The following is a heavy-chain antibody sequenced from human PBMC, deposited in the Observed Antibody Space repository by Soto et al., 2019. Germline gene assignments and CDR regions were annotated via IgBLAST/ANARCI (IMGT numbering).Heavy chain of an antibody. J-gene: IGHJ6*02. Sequence: QVQLVQSGAEVKKPGSSVKVSCKASGGTFSTDSISWVRQAPGQGLEWMGGIIPMFGTANNAQKFQGRDTITADESTSTAYMELSSLRSEDTAVYFCARAIDGYYGMDVWGQGTTVTVAS. CDR2: IIPMFGTA. CDR1: GGTFSTDS. V-gene: IGHV1-69*12. CDR3: ARAIDGYYGMDV.